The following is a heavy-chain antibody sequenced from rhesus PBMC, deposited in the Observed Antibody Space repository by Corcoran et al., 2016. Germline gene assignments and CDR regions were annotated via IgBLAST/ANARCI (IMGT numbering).Heavy chain of an antibody. J-gene: IGHJ4*01. CDR1: GGSISGDYD. D-gene: IGHD4-23*01. CDR3: ARDPPYSNYFDY. V-gene: IGHV4-76*01. Sequence: QVQLQESGPGVVKPSETLSLTCAVSGGSISGDYDWSWIRQPPGKGLEWIGYIYGSGGSTDYNPSLKSRVTISTDTSKNQLSLKLSSVTAADTAVYYCARDPPYSNYFDYWGQGVLVTVSS. CDR2: IYGSGGST.